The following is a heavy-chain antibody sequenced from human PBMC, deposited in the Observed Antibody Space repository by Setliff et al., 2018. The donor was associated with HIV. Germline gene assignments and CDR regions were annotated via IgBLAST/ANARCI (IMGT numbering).Heavy chain of an antibody. Sequence: PSETLSLTCAVSGGSINSGGYYWSWIRQPPGRGLEWVGYIYHVGGTYYNPSLRSRVTISVDRSKNLFSLKLTSVTAADTAVYYCARLDCSSSSGFVDYWGQGTLVTVSS. CDR1: GGSINSGGYY. CDR3: ARLDCSSSSGFVDY. D-gene: IGHD2-2*01. V-gene: IGHV4-30-2*01. CDR2: IYHVGGT. J-gene: IGHJ4*02.